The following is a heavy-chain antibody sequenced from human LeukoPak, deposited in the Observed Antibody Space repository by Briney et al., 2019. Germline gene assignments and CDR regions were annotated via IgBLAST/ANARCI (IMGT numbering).Heavy chain of an antibody. CDR3: ARQSGGSRY. Sequence: SETLSLTCTVSGGSISSSSYYWGWIRQPPGKGLEWIGSIYYSGSTYYNPSLKSRVTISVDTSKNQFSLKLSSVTAAGTAVYYCARQSGGSRYWGQGTLVTVSS. CDR1: GGSISSSSYY. D-gene: IGHD2-15*01. CDR2: IYYSGST. J-gene: IGHJ4*02. V-gene: IGHV4-39*01.